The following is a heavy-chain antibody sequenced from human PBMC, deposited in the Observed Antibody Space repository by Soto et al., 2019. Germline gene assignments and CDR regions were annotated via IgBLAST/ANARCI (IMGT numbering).Heavy chain of an antibody. V-gene: IGHV3-30*18. CDR1: GFTFSSYG. J-gene: IGHJ4*02. D-gene: IGHD4-17*01. CDR3: AKERARGQAVTSLDY. CDR2: ISYDVSNK. Sequence: QVQLVESGGGVVQPGRSLRLSCAASGFTFSSYGMHWVRQAPGKGLESVAVISYDVSNKYYADTVKGRFTISRDNSKNTLYVQMNSLRAEDTAVYYCAKERARGQAVTSLDYWGQGTLVTVSS.